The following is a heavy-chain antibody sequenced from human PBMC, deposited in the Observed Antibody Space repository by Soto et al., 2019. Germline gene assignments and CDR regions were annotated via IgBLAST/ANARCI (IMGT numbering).Heavy chain of an antibody. V-gene: IGHV3-11*01. CDR1: GFTFSDHD. J-gene: IGHJ6*02. CDR3: ARRHKYYYTLDV. Sequence: VQLVESGGGLVKPGGSLRLSCAASGFTFSDHDMNWIRQAPGKGLEWLSNIRSSGSPIYYAESVRGRFTVSRDNAKNSLSLQLSSLRADDTAVYYWARRHKYYYTLDVWGQGTTVTVSS. CDR2: IRSSGSPI.